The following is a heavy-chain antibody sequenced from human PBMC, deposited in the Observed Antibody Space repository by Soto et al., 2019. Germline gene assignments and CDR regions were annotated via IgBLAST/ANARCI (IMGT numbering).Heavy chain of an antibody. CDR2: INGDGSTT. J-gene: IGHJ4*02. D-gene: IGHD1-7*01. CDR1: GFTFSNYW. Sequence: EVQLVESGGGLVQPGGSQRFSCAASGFTFSNYWMHWVRQAPGKGLVWVSRINGDGSTTNYADSVKGRFTISRDNDKNTLYLQMNSLRAEDTAVYYCARGARNYYYFYYWGQGTLFTVSS. V-gene: IGHV3-74*01. CDR3: ARGARNYYYFYY.